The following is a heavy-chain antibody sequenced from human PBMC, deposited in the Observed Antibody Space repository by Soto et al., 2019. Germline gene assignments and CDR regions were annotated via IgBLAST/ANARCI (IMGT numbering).Heavy chain of an antibody. CDR2: ILYSGST. D-gene: IGHD5-18*01. V-gene: IGHV4-39*01. CDR1: GGSITSSDYS. J-gene: IGHJ6*02. Sequence: SETLSLTCTVSGGSITSSDYSWGWIRQSPEKGLEWIANILYSGSTYYNPSLKSRVTISVDTSKNQVSLKLTSVTAADTALYYCARHRRGYSSYCYYGMDVWGRGTTVTSP. CDR3: ARHRRGYSSYCYYGMDV.